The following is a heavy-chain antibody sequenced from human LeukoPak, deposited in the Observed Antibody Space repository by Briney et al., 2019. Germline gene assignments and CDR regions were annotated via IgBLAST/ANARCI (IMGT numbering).Heavy chain of an antibody. V-gene: IGHV1-3*01. J-gene: IGHJ4*02. CDR1: GYTFTSYA. CDR2: INAGNGNT. D-gene: IGHD5-12*01. Sequence: ASVKVSCKASGYTFTSYAMHWVRQAPGQRLEWMGWINAGNGNTKYSQKFQGRVTITRDTSASTAYMELSSLRSEDTAVYYCARVGSGYDDFDYWGQGTLVTVSS. CDR3: ARVGSGYDDFDY.